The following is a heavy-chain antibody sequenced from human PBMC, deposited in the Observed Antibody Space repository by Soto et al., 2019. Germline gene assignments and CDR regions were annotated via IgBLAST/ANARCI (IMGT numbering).Heavy chain of an antibody. CDR2: ISYSAIT. CDR1: GASLTIGNHY. D-gene: IGHD3-9*01. CDR3: ARVRYFAHDP. J-gene: IGHJ5*02. V-gene: IGHV4-61*01. Sequence: QVQLQESGPGLVKPSETLSLTCTVSGASLTIGNHYWSWIRQPPGKGLEWIGYISYSAITNYNPSLKSRVTISADMSKNQFSLKLSSVTAADTAVYYCARVRYFAHDPWGQGTLVTVSS.